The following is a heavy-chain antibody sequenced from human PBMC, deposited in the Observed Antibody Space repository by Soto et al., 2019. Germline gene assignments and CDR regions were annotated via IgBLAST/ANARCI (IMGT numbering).Heavy chain of an antibody. CDR2: ISGSGGST. J-gene: IGHJ4*02. CDR1: GFTFSSYA. D-gene: IGHD6-19*01. CDR3: SKTAVAGDFDY. V-gene: IGHV3-23*01. Sequence: GGSLGLSCAASGFTFSSYAMSWVRQAPGKGLEWVSAISGSGGSTYYADSVKGRFTISRDNSKNTLYLQMNSLRAEDTAVYDCSKTAVAGDFDYWGQGTPVTVSS.